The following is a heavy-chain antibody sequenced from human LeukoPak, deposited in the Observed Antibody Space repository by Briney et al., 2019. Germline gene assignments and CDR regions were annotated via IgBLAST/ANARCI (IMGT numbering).Heavy chain of an antibody. D-gene: IGHD3-10*01. V-gene: IGHV1-69*06. Sequence: ASVKVSCKASGGTFSSYAISWVRQAPGQGLEWMGGIIPIFGTANYAQKFQGRVTITADKSTSTAYMELSSLRSEDTAVYYCASTTRGFGELTYYSDYWGQGTLVTVSS. CDR2: IIPIFGTA. CDR3: ASTTRGFGELTYYSDY. J-gene: IGHJ4*02. CDR1: GGTFSSYA.